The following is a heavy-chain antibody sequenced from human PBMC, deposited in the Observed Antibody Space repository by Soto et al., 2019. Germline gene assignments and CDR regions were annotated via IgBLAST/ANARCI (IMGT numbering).Heavy chain of an antibody. J-gene: IGHJ6*02. D-gene: IGHD3-3*01. CDR3: ARALLAAMPQLRFLEWSSPYGMDV. CDR1: GYTFTSYY. Sequence: GASVKVSCKASGYTFTSYYMHWVRQAPGQGLEWMGIINPSGGSTSYAQKFQGRVTMTRDTSTSTVYMELSSLRSEDTAVYYCARALLAAMPQLRFLEWSSPYGMDVWGQGTTVTVSS. CDR2: INPSGGST. V-gene: IGHV1-46*01.